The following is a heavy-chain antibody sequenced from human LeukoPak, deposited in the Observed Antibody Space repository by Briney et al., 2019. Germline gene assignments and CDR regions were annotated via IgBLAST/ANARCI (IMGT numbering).Heavy chain of an antibody. Sequence: SVKVSCTASGGTFSSYAISWVRQAPGQGLEWMGGIIPIFGTANYAQKFQGRVTITADESTSTAYMVLSSLRSEDTAVYYCARVSLYSGPRGDWFDPWGQGTLVTVSS. CDR1: GGTFSSYA. V-gene: IGHV1-69*13. D-gene: IGHD5-12*01. CDR2: IIPIFGTA. CDR3: ARVSLYSGPRGDWFDP. J-gene: IGHJ5*02.